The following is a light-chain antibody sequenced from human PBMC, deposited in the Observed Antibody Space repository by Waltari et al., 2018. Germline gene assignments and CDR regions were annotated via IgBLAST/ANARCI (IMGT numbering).Light chain of an antibody. CDR3: QKYESLPAT. CDR1: QRVRKY. CDR2: DAS. J-gene: IGKJ1*01. Sequence: EIVLTQSPGTLSLSPGERATLSCRASQRVRKYLAWYQQRPGQAPRLLIYDASTRATGIPDRFSGSGFGTDFSLTISRLEPEDFAVYYCQKYESLPATFGQGTKVEIK. V-gene: IGKV3-20*01.